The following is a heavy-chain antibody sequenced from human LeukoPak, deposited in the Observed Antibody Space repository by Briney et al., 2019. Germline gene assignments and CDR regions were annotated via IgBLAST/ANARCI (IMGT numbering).Heavy chain of an antibody. D-gene: IGHD3-10*01. Sequence: PGGSLRLSCAASGFTVSNNYMIWVRQAPGKGLEWVSVIYSGGRTDYADSVKGRFTNSRDSSKNTLYLQMNSLRAEDTAVYYCATADFGAYYYGSGTPGVDYWGQGTLVTVSS. CDR2: IYSGGRT. CDR1: GFTVSNNY. J-gene: IGHJ4*02. V-gene: IGHV3-53*01. CDR3: ATADFGAYYYGSGTPGVDY.